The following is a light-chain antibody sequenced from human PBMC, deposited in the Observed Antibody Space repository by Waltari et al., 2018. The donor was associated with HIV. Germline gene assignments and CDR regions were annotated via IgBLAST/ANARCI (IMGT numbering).Light chain of an antibody. J-gene: IGKJ2*01. CDR1: QKISSW. Sequence: DIQMTQSPSTLYASVGDRVTITCRASQKISSWLAWYQQRPGKAPNLLIYQASTLQGGVPSRFSGSGSGTDFTLTINRLQSDDFGTYYCQQYDTFPYTFGPGTNLEIK. V-gene: IGKV1-5*01. CDR3: QQYDTFPYT. CDR2: QAS.